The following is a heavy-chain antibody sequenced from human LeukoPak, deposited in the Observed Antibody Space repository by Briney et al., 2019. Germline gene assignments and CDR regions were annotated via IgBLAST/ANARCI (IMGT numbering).Heavy chain of an antibody. CDR3: ARVKGLRFLEWLFHNFDY. Sequence: GGSLRLSCAASGFTFSSHVLSWVRQAPGKGLEWVSALIGGGGNTYYAASVKGRFTISRDNSKNTLYLQMNSLRAEDTAVYYCARVKGLRFLEWLFHNFDYWGQGTLVTVSS. D-gene: IGHD3-3*01. J-gene: IGHJ4*02. CDR1: GFTFSSHV. V-gene: IGHV3-23*01. CDR2: LIGGGGNT.